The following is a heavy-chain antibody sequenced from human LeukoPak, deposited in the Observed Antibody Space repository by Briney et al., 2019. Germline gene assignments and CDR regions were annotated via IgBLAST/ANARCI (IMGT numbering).Heavy chain of an antibody. J-gene: IGHJ5*02. V-gene: IGHV4-34*01. CDR2: VNHSGST. CDR1: GGSFSGYY. CDR3: ARTVAGTGPRPA. D-gene: IGHD6-19*01. Sequence: SETLSLTCAVYGGSFSGYYWSWIRQPPGKGLEWIGEVNHSGSTNYNPSLKSRVTISVDTSKNQFSLKLSSVTAADAAVYYCARTVAGTGPRPAWGQGTLATVSS.